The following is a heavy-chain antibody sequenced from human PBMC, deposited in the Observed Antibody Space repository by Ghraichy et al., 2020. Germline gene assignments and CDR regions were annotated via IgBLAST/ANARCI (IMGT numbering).Heavy chain of an antibody. Sequence: SETLSLTCTVSGGSIRSGDHSWTWIRQRPGKGLEWIGYVSYSGDTYYNPSLKSRVIISVDTSQNQFSLKLSSATAADSAVYYCARDLDYFGSGSSYYLDYWGQGTLVTVSS. CDR1: GGSIRSGDHS. CDR3: ARDLDYFGSGSSYYLDY. D-gene: IGHD3-10*01. J-gene: IGHJ4*02. CDR2: VSYSGDT. V-gene: IGHV4-31*03.